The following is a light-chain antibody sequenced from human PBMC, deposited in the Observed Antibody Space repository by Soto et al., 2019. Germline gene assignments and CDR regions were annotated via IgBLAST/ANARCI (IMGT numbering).Light chain of an antibody. CDR2: DAS. CDR1: QTVTNNY. J-gene: IGKJ1*01. CDR3: QQYGSSPRT. V-gene: IGKV3-20*01. Sequence: EIGLTQSPCTLSLSPGERATLSCRASQTVTNNYLAWYQQKPGQAPRLLIYDASSRATGIPDRFSGSGSGTDFTLTISRLEPEDFAVYYCQQYGSSPRTFGQGTK.